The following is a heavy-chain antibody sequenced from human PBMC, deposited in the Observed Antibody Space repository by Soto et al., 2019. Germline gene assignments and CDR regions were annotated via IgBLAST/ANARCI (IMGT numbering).Heavy chain of an antibody. CDR3: ARGAGVLRFLEWLYY. CDR2: IIPIFGTA. Sequence: KASGVTFSSYAISLVRQAPGQGLEWMGGIIPIFGTANYAQKFQGRVTITADESTSTAYMELSSLRSEDTAVYYCARGAGVLRFLEWLYYWGQGTLVTVSS. J-gene: IGHJ4*02. D-gene: IGHD3-3*01. CDR1: GVTFSSYA. V-gene: IGHV1-69*01.